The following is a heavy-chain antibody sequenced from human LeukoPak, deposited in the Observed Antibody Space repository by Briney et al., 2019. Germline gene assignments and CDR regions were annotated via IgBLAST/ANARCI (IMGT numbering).Heavy chain of an antibody. D-gene: IGHD3-9*01. CDR1: GYTFTSYG. V-gene: IGHV1-18*01. J-gene: IGHJ4*02. CDR3: ARDQYDILTGYYSFSDY. Sequence: ASVKVSCKASGYTFTSYGISWVRQAPGQGLEWMGWISAYNGNTNYAQKLQGRVTMTTDTSTSTAYMGLRSLRSDDTAVYYCARDQYDILTGYYSFSDYWGQGTLVTVSS. CDR2: ISAYNGNT.